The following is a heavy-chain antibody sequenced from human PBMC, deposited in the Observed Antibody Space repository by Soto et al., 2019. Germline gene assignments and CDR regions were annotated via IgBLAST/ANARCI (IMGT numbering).Heavy chain of an antibody. D-gene: IGHD5-18*01. J-gene: IGHJ6*02. V-gene: IGHV1-24*01. CDR3: ATEVGGTAMVYPAYYYYGMDV. CDR1: GYTITELS. CDR2: FDPEDGET. Sequence: AAKKVSCKLSGYTITELSMHWVRQATGKGLEWMGGFDPEDGETIYAQKFQGRVTMTEDTSTDTAYMELSSLRSEDTAVYYCATEVGGTAMVYPAYYYYGMDVWGQGTTVTVSS.